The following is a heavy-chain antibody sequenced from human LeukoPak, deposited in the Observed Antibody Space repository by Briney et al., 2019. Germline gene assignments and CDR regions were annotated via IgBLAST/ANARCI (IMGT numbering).Heavy chain of an antibody. CDR2: ISSSGGAT. J-gene: IGHJ6*02. CDR3: AKGKSGQYYYGMDV. V-gene: IGHV3-23*01. D-gene: IGHD1-26*01. CDR1: GFTFSNYA. Sequence: GGSLRLSCAASGFTFSNYAMRWVRQAPGKGLEWVSSISSSGGATYDADSVKGRFTISRDNSKNTLYLQMNSLRVEDTAIYYCAKGKSGQYYYGMDVWGQGTTVTVSS.